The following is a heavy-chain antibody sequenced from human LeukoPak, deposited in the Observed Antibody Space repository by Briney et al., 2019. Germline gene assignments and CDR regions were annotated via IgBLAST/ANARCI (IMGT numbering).Heavy chain of an antibody. CDR2: ISGSGGST. CDR3: AKHYYDSSGYYYYY. D-gene: IGHD3-22*01. J-gene: IGHJ4*02. CDR1: GFTFSSYG. V-gene: IGHV3-23*01. Sequence: GGSLRLSCAASGFTFSSYGMSWVRQAPGKGLEWVSAISGSGGSTYYADSVKGRFTISRDNSKNTPYLQMNSLRAEDTAVYYCAKHYYDSSGYYYYYWGQGTLVTVSS.